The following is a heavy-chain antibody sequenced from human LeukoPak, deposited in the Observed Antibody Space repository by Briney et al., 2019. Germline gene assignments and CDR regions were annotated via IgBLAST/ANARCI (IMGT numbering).Heavy chain of an antibody. CDR1: GFTFSSYS. J-gene: IGHJ4*02. CDR2: IGSTSSYI. CDR3: ARDWVHCSGGTCSTDY. D-gene: IGHD2-15*01. V-gene: IGHV3-21*01. Sequence: PGGSLRLSCAASGFTFSSYSMNWVRQAPGKGLEWVSSIGSTSSYIYYAGSVKGRFTISRDNAKNSLSLQMNSLRAEDTAMYYCARDWVHCSGGTCSTDYWGQGTLVTVSS.